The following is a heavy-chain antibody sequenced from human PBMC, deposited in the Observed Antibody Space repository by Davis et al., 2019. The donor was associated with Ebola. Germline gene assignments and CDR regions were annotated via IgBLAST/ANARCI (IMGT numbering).Heavy chain of an antibody. CDR1: GASISNYY. D-gene: IGHD6-13*01. J-gene: IGHJ5*02. CDR3: ARRGTSSWYAGWFDP. CDR2: IYYSGST. Sequence: SETLSLTCSVSGASISNYYWSWIRQPPGKGLEWIGYIYYSGSTNYNPSLKSRVTISVDTSKNQFSLELSSVTAADTAMYYCARRGTSSWYAGWFDPWGQGTLVTVSS. V-gene: IGHV4-59*08.